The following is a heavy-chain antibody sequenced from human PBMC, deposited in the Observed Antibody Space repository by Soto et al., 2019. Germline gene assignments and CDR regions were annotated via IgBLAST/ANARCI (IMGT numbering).Heavy chain of an antibody. V-gene: IGHV3-23*01. D-gene: IGHD2-15*01. J-gene: IGHJ2*01. CDR3: AKAYVGGWTYF. CDR2: IRSNTAVT. Sequence: GKGLEWVAAIRSNTAVTHYADSMRDRFTISRVNSANTIFLQMNSLRVEDSAVYFCAKAYVGGWTYF.